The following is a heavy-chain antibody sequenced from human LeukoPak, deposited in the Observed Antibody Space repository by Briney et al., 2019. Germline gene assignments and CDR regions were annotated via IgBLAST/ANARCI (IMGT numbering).Heavy chain of an antibody. V-gene: IGHV4-38-2*01. Sequence: PSETLSLTCAVSGYSISSGYYWGWIRQPPGKGLEWIGSIYHSGGTYYNPSLKSRVTISVDTSKNQFSLKLSSVTAADTAVYYCARHPSLPYFDYWGQGTLVTVSS. J-gene: IGHJ4*02. CDR3: ARHPSLPYFDY. CDR1: GYSISSGYY. CDR2: IYHSGGT. D-gene: IGHD1-26*01.